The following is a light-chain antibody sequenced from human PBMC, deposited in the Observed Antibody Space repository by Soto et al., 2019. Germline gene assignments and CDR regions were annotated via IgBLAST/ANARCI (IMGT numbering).Light chain of an antibody. CDR1: SSDIGGYNY. J-gene: IGLJ2*01. CDR2: DVS. CDR3: SSYTSSRTVV. V-gene: IGLV2-14*03. Sequence: QSALTQPASMSGSPGQSITISCTGTSSDIGGYNYVSWYQQHPGKAPKLMIYDVSNWPSGVSNRFSGSKSGNTASLTISGLQAEDEADYYCSSYTSSRTVVFGGGTKLTVL.